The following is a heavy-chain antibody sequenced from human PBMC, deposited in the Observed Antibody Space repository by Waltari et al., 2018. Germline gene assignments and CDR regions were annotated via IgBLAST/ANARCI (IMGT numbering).Heavy chain of an antibody. V-gene: IGHV4-34*01. Sequence: QVQLQQWGAGLLKPSETLSLTCAVYGGSFSGYYWSWIRQPPGKGLEWIGEINHSGSTNYNPSLKSRVTISVDTSKNQFSLKLSSVTAADTAVYYCARVGGLYAFDIWGQGTMVTVSS. CDR3: ARVGGLYAFDI. CDR2: INHSGST. CDR1: GGSFSGYY. D-gene: IGHD2-8*01. J-gene: IGHJ3*02.